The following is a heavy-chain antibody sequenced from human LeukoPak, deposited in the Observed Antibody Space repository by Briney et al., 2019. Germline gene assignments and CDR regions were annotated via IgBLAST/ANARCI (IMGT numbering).Heavy chain of an antibody. CDR3: EKVLFVRSSSAPHMDV. V-gene: IGHV3-30*02. D-gene: IGHD6-6*01. CDR2: IRYNGSNK. J-gene: IGHJ6*03. CDR1: GFTFSSYG. Sequence: PGGSLRLSCAASGFTFSSYGMHWFRQAPGKGLGWVAFIRYNGSNKYYADSVKGGFTISRDNSKHTLYLQMNSLRAEDTAVYYCEKVLFVRSSSAPHMDVWGKGTTVTVSS.